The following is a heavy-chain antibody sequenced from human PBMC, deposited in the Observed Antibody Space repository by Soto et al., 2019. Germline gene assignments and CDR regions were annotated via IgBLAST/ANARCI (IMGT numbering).Heavy chain of an antibody. CDR2: IYYSGST. CDR1: GGSISSYY. V-gene: IGHV4-59*08. CDR3: ARLVSGGSCPHCYYYMDV. Sequence: QVQLQESGPGLVKPSETLSLTCTVSGGSISSYYWSWIRQPPGKGLEWIGYIYYSGSTNYNPSLKSRVTISVDTSKNQFSLKLSSVTAADTAVYYCARLVSGGSCPHCYYYMDVWGKGTTVTVSS. D-gene: IGHD2-15*01. J-gene: IGHJ6*03.